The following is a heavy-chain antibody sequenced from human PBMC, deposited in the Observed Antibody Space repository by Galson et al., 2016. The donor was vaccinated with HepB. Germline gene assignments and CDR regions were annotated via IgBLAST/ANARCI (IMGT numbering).Heavy chain of an antibody. Sequence: LRLSCAASGFTVSSNYMTWVRQAPGKGLEWVSVSYSGGSTYYADSVKGRFTISRDNSKDPLYLQMNSLRAEDTAVYYCARVSDGYNTAPVDYWGQGTRVTVSS. V-gene: IGHV3-66*01. D-gene: IGHD5-24*01. CDR1: GFTVSSNY. CDR2: SYSGGST. CDR3: ARVSDGYNTAPVDY. J-gene: IGHJ4*02.